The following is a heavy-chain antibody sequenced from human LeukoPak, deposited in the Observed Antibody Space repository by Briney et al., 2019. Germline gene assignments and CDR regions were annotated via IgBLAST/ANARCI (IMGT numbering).Heavy chain of an antibody. D-gene: IGHD5-12*01. CDR2: IYHSGYT. V-gene: IGHV4-4*02. CDR3: ARRVVATIRGGAFDI. J-gene: IGHJ3*02. Sequence: PSGTLSLTCAGSGGSISSSQWWSGVRQPPGKGREWIGEIYHSGYTNYNPSLKSRVTISVDESNNQFSLKLTSVTDADTAVYYCARRVVATIRGGAFDIWGQGTMVTVSS. CDR1: GGSISSSQW.